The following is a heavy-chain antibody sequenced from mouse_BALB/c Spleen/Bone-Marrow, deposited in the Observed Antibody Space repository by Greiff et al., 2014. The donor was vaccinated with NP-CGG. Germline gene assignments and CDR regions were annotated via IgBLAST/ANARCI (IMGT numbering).Heavy chain of an antibody. CDR2: IWGGGIT. D-gene: IGHD4-1*01. J-gene: IGHJ2*01. Sequence: VKVEESGPGLVAPSQSLSITCTVSGFSLTDYGVSWIRQPPGKGLEWLGVIWGGGITYYNSTLKSRLSISKDNSKSQVFLKMNSLQTDDTARYYCAKLNWDEGDYWGQGTTLTVSS. CDR3: AKLNWDEGDY. CDR1: GFSLTDYG. V-gene: IGHV2-6-5*01.